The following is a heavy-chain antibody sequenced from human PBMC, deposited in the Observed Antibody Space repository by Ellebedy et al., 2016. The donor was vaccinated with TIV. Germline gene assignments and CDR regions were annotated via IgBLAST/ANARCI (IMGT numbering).Heavy chain of an antibody. CDR1: GGSISNSDYY. CDR3: ARDPALPRGRFDT. CDR2: IYYSGSA. Sequence: MPGGSLRLSCTVSGGSISNSDYYWNWIRQPPGKGLEWIGSIYYSGSAYYNPSLKSRVIVSVDTSKNQFSLNLSSVTAADTAVYYCARDPALPRGRFDTWGQGTLVTVSS. V-gene: IGHV4-39*07. J-gene: IGHJ5*02.